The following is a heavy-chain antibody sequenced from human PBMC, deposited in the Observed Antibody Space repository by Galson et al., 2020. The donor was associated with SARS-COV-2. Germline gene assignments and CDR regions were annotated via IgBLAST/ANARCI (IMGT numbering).Heavy chain of an antibody. Sequence: GGSLRLSCAASEFTFSDYYMSWIRQAPGKGLEWVSYISSSGSTIYYADSVKGRFTISRDNAKNSLYLQMNSLRAEDTSLYYCAKYNGATRGWGWNYYYYYMDVWGKGTTVTVSS. J-gene: IGHJ6*03. CDR1: EFTFSDYY. CDR3: AKYNGATRGWGWNYYYYYMDV. V-gene: IGHV3-11*01. D-gene: IGHD5-12*01. CDR2: ISSSGSTI.